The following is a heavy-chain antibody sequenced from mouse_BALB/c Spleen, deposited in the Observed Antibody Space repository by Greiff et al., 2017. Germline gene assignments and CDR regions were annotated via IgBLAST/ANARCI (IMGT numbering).Heavy chain of an antibody. V-gene: IGHV1S127*01. J-gene: IGHJ4*01. CDR2: IDPSVSYT. CDR1: ASTFPSYW. CDR3: TRGGAYYGTMDY. D-gene: IGHD2-10*01. Sequence: QVQLQQPGAELVKPGASVKISCKASASTFPSYWRTWVKQRPGQGLEWIGVIDPSVSYTSYNQKFKGKATLTVDTSSSTAYMQLSSLTSEDSAVYYCTRGGAYYGTMDYWGQGTSVTVSS.